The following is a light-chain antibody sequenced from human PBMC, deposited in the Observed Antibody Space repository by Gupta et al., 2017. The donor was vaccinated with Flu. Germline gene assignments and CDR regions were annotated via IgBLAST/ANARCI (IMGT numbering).Light chain of an antibody. CDR2: DAS. CDR3: QQRSDWPWLT. Sequence: EFVLTQSPATLSLPPGDSATLSCRASQRVITYLAWYQQKPGQDPRLLIYDASNSATGIPARFRGSGSWTDYTLTISSREPEDYAVDYCQQRSDWPWLTFGGGTKVEIK. J-gene: IGKJ4*01. CDR1: QRVITY. V-gene: IGKV3-11*01.